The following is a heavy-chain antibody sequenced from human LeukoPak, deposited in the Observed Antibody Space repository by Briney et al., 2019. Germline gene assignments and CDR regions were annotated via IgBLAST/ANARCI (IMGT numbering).Heavy chain of an antibody. CDR3: AKPAISSRGWYYDY. CDR2: INWNGGST. D-gene: IGHD6-19*01. J-gene: IGHJ4*02. V-gene: IGHV3-20*04. CDR1: GFTFDDYG. Sequence: GGSLRLSCAASGFTFDDYGMSWVRQAPGKGLEWVSGINWNGGSTGYADSVKGRFTISRDNSKNTLYLQMNSLRAEDTAVYYCAKPAISSRGWYYDYWGQGTLVTVSS.